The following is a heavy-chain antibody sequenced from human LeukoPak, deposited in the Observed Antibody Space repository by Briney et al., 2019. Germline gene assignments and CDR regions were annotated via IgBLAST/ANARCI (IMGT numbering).Heavy chain of an antibody. CDR2: IYNGGST. D-gene: IGHD2-15*01. CDR3: ARGYCSGGSCYPSPGGY. Sequence: MTSETLSLTCTVSGGSVSRYYWTWIRQPPGKGLEWIGYIYNGGSTNYNPSLKSRVTISVDTSKNQLSLKVSSVTAADTAVYYCARGYCSGGSCYPSPGGYWGQGTLVTVSS. V-gene: IGHV4-59*08. J-gene: IGHJ4*02. CDR1: GGSVSRYY.